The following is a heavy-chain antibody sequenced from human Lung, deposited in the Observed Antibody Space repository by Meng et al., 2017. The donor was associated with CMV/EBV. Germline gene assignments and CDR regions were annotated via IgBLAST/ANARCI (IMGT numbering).Heavy chain of an antibody. V-gene: IGHV3-21*01. J-gene: IGHJ3*02. CDR2: ISSSSSYI. CDR3: ARGCSSTSCYSDAFDI. CDR1: GFTFSSYS. Sequence: LSLTCAASGFTFSSYSMNWVRQAPGKGLEWVSSISSSSSYIYYADSVKGRFTISRDNAKNSLYLQMNSLRAEDTAVYYCARGCSSTSCYSDAFDIWGQGTXVTVSS. D-gene: IGHD2-2*01.